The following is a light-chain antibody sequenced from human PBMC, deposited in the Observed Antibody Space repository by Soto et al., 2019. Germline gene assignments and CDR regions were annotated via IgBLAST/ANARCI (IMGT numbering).Light chain of an antibody. Sequence: EIVMTQSPATLSVSPGERATLSCRASHSVSGSLAWYQQKPGQAPRLLSYGASTRATGIPARFSGSGSGTEFTLTINSLQSEDFAVYYCQQYNDWPPWTFGQGTKVESK. CDR3: QQYNDWPPWT. V-gene: IGKV3-15*01. CDR1: HSVSGS. J-gene: IGKJ1*01. CDR2: GAS.